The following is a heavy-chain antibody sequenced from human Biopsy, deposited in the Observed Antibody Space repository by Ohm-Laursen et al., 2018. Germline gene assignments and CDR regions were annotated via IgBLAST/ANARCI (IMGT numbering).Heavy chain of an antibody. V-gene: IGHV1-18*01. CDR2: INAYNGNT. CDR1: GYTFTNYG. Sequence: ASVKVSCKSSGYTFTNYGTSWVRQAPGQGLEWMGWINAYNGNTKYAQKFQGRVTMTTDTSTSAVYMEVRSLRSDDTAVYYCARVALPLYLDNWGQGTRVTVSS. CDR3: ARVALPLYLDN. D-gene: IGHD2-21*01. J-gene: IGHJ4*02.